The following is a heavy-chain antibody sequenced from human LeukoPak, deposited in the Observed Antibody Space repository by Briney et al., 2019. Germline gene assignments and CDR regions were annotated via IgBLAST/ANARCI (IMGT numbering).Heavy chain of an antibody. CDR2: IYYSGSA. V-gene: IGHV4-59*01. Sequence: PSETLSLTCSVSGGSITSYYWSWIRQPPGKGLEWIGYIYYSGSANYNPSLKSRLTISVDTSKNQFPLKLNSVTAADTAVYYCARGDGWYFYWGQGTLVTVSS. CDR3: ARGDGWYFY. CDR1: GGSITSYY. J-gene: IGHJ4*02. D-gene: IGHD6-19*01.